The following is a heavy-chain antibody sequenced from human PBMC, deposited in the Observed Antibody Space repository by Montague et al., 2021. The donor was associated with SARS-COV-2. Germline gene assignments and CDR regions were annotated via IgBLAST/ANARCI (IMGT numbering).Heavy chain of an antibody. V-gene: IGHV3-66*01. J-gene: IGHJ6*02. CDR3: AARADYYYGMDV. Sequence: YLRLSCAASGFTVSSNNMSWVRQAPGKGLKWVSVIYSGGSTQYADSVKGRFTISRDKSNYTLYLQMNSLRAEDTAVYYCAARADYYYGMDVWGQGTSVTVSS. CDR2: IYSGGST. CDR1: GFTVSSNN.